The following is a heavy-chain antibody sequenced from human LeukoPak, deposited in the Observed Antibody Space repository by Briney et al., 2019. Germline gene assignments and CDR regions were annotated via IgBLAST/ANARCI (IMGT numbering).Heavy chain of an antibody. Sequence: GGSLRLSCAASGFTFSTYAMHWVRQAPGKGLEWLAVISYDGSDKYYADSVKGRFTISRDNSKNTLYLQMNSLRAEDTAVYYCASSTSGYDLEDYWGQGTLVTVSS. CDR1: GFTFSTYA. V-gene: IGHV3-30*04. CDR2: ISYDGSDK. CDR3: ASSTSGYDLEDY. J-gene: IGHJ4*02. D-gene: IGHD5-12*01.